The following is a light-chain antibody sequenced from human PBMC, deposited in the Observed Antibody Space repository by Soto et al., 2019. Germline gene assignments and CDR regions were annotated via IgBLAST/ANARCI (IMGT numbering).Light chain of an antibody. CDR3: CSYAGSSTPVV. CDR1: SSDVGSYNL. J-gene: IGLJ2*01. V-gene: IGLV2-23*01. CDR2: ECS. Sequence: QSALTQPASVSGSPGQSITISCTGTSSDVGSYNLVSWYQQHPGKAPKLMIYECSKRPQGVPNRFSGSKSGNTASLTISGLQAEDEADYYCCSYAGSSTPVVFGGGTKITVL.